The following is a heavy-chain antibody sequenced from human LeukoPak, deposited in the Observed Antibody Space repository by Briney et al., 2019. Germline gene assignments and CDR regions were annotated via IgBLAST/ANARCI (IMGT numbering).Heavy chain of an antibody. CDR3: ARSPIFGVVGYYMDV. CDR1: GGSFSGYY. V-gene: IGHV4-34*01. D-gene: IGHD3-3*01. CDR2: INHSGST. J-gene: IGHJ6*03. Sequence: PSETLSLTCSVYGGSFSGYYWSWIRQPPGKGLEWIGEINHSGSTNYNPSLKSRVTISVDTSKNQFSLKLSSVTAADTAVYYCARSPIFGVVGYYMDVRGKGTTVTVSS.